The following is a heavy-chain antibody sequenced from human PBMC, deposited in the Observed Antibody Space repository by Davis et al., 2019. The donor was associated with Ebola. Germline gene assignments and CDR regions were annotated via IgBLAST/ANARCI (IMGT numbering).Heavy chain of an antibody. D-gene: IGHD6-6*01. V-gene: IGHV4-39*01. CDR1: GGSISSGGYS. CDR2: IYYSGST. J-gene: IGHJ4*02. CDR3: ARHGSSSPIDY. Sequence: SETLSLTCAVSGGSISSGGYSWSWIRQPPGKGLEWIGSIYYSGSTYYNPSLKSRVTISVDTSKNQFSLKLSSVTAADTAVYYCARHGSSSPIDYWGQGTLVTVSS.